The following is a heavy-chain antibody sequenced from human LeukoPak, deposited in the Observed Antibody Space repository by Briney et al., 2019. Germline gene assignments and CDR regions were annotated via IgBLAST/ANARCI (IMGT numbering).Heavy chain of an antibody. V-gene: IGHV3-64D*06. J-gene: IGHJ4*02. CDR2: ISSNGRNT. Sequence: GGSLRLSCSASGFSFSIYSMHWVRQAPGKGLEYVSAISSNGRNTYHADSVKGRFTVSRDNSKNTLYLQMSSLRAEDTAVYYCVRVAYSSSWSPPFDYWGQGTLVTVSS. CDR1: GFSFSIYS. D-gene: IGHD6-13*01. CDR3: VRVAYSSSWSPPFDY.